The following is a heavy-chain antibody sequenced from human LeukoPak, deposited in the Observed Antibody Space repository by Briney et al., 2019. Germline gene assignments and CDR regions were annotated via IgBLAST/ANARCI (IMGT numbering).Heavy chain of an antibody. J-gene: IGHJ4*02. CDR1: GFSFSNYA. V-gene: IGHV3-23*01. CDR2: VSASGAST. D-gene: IGHD6-19*01. CDR3: ARQHTGWYVDY. Sequence: GGSLRLSCAASGFSFSNYAMCWVRQAPGKGLEWVSGVSASGASTYSEDSVKGRFIISRDNSKNTVFLQMNSLRAEDTAVYYCARQHTGWYVDYWGQGILVTVSS.